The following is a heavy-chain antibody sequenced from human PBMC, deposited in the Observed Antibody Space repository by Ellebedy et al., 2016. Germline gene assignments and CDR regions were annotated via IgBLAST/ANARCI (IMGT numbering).Heavy chain of an antibody. V-gene: IGHV3-33*01. Sequence: GGSLRLSXAASGFTSSSYGMHWVRQAPGKGLEWVAVIWYDGSNKYYADSVKGRFTISRDNSKNTLYLQMNSLRAEDTAVYYCARDGYCTNGVCPGGAFDIWGQGTMVTVSS. CDR2: IWYDGSNK. J-gene: IGHJ3*02. D-gene: IGHD2-8*01. CDR3: ARDGYCTNGVCPGGAFDI. CDR1: GFTSSSYG.